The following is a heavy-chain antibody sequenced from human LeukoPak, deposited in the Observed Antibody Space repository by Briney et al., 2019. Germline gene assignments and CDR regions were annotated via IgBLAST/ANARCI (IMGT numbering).Heavy chain of an antibody. J-gene: IGHJ6*03. Sequence: SETLSLTCTVSGGSISSYYWSWIRQPPGKGLEWIGYIYYSGSTNYNPSLKSRVTISVDTSKNQFSLKLSSVTAADTAVYYCARLISADYYYYYMDVWGKGTTVTVSS. CDR1: GGSISSYY. CDR2: IYYSGST. CDR3: ARLISADYYYYYMDV. D-gene: IGHD2-15*01. V-gene: IGHV4-59*01.